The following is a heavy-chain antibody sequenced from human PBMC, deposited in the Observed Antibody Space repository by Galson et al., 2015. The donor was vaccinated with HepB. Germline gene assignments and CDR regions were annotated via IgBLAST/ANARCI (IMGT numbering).Heavy chain of an antibody. Sequence: SLRLSCAASGFSFSSAWMNWVRQAPGKGLEWVGRIKSKTDGGAADYAAPVKGRFTISRDDSKNTLYLQMDSLKTEDTAVYYCATDWYCSSTSCHTSIAVRSWGQGTLVTVSS. CDR1: GFSFSSAW. V-gene: IGHV3-15*07. CDR3: ATDWYCSSTSCHTSIAVRS. D-gene: IGHD2-2*02. CDR2: IKSKTDGGAA. J-gene: IGHJ4*01.